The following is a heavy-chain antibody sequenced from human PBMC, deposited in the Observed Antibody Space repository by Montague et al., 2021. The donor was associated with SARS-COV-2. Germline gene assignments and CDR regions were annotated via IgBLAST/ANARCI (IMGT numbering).Heavy chain of an antibody. CDR2: ISFDGNDR. J-gene: IGHJ5*02. CDR3: ARVAQLLLGNPQNLFDP. D-gene: IGHD4-23*01. CDR1: GFSFSSYA. Sequence: SLRLSCAASGFSFSSYAMHWVRQPPGKGLEWLAVISFDGNDRYYAGSLRGRFTISRDNSKETLYLQLTDLRSDDTGVYYCARVAQLLLGNPQNLFDPWGQGTLVTVST. V-gene: IGHV3-30-3*01.